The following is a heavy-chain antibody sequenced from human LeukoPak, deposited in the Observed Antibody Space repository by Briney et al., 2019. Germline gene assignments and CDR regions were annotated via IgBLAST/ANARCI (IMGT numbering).Heavy chain of an antibody. D-gene: IGHD2-2*01. V-gene: IGHV3-9*01. Sequence: GGSLRLSCAVSGFTFDDYAMHWVRQAPGKGLEWVSGISWNSGSIGYADSVKGRFTISRDNAKNSLYLQMNSLRAEDTALYYCAKVLVPAAMWDAFDIWGQGTMVTVSS. CDR1: GFTFDDYA. J-gene: IGHJ3*02. CDR2: ISWNSGSI. CDR3: AKVLVPAAMWDAFDI.